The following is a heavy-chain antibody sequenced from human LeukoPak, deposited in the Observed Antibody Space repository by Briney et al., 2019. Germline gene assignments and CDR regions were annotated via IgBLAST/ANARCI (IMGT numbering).Heavy chain of an antibody. D-gene: IGHD3-10*01. J-gene: IGHJ4*02. CDR3: ARAVFYGSGTSLFDY. V-gene: IGHV3-7*01. CDR2: IKQDGSED. Sequence: GGSLRLSCAASGFTFSNYWMSWVRQAPGKGLEWVASIKQDGSEDFYVDSVKGRFTISRDNAKNSLFLQMNSLRVEDTAVYYCARAVFYGSGTSLFDYWGQGTLVTVSS. CDR1: GFTFSNYW.